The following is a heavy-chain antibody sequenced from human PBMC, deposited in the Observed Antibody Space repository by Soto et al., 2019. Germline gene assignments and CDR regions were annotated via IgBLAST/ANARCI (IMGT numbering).Heavy chain of an antibody. D-gene: IGHD2-2*01. V-gene: IGHV4-59*01. Sequence: QVQLQESGPGLVKPSETLSLTCTVSGGSISSFYWSWIRQPPGKGLEWIGYIYYSGSTNYNPSLNSRVTISVDTSKNQFSLKLSSVTAADTAVYYCARDRGYCTSTSCPPAGWFDPWGQGTLVTVSS. CDR2: IYYSGST. J-gene: IGHJ5*02. CDR1: GGSISSFY. CDR3: ARDRGYCTSTSCPPAGWFDP.